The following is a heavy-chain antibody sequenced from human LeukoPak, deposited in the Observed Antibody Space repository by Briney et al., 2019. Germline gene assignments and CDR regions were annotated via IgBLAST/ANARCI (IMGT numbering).Heavy chain of an antibody. J-gene: IGHJ4*02. CDR2: ISSSSSYT. V-gene: IGHV3-11*06. Sequence: PGGSLRLSCAASGFTFSDYYMSWVRQAPGKGLEWVSYISSSSSYTKYADSVKGRFTISRDNAKNSLYLQVNSLRAEDTAVYFCATSAVTDLDYWGEGTWSPSP. D-gene: IGHD6-19*01. CDR1: GFTFSDYY. CDR3: ATSAVTDLDY.